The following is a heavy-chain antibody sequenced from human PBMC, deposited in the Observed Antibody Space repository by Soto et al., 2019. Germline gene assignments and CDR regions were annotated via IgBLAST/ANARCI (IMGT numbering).Heavy chain of an antibody. D-gene: IGHD2-15*01. J-gene: IGHJ6*03. CDR1: RGSISSYF. V-gene: IGHV4-59*01. Sequence: SETLSLTCTVSRGSISSYFWSWIRQPPGKGLEWIGYIYYSGSTNYNPSLKSRVTISVDTSKNQFSLKLSSVTAADTAMYYCARSGYCSGGSCYSWRDYYYYYMDVWGKGTTVTVSS. CDR2: IYYSGST. CDR3: ARSGYCSGGSCYSWRDYYYYYMDV.